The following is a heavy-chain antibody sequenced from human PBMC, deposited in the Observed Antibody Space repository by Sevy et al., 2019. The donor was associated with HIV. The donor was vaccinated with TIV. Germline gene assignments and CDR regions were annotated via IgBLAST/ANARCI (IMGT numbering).Heavy chain of an antibody. CDR3: ARDSPGYGGYNY. CDR2: IKEDGRAK. D-gene: IGHD1-26*01. J-gene: IGHJ4*02. Sequence: GGSLRLSCAASRFTFNTYWMSWVRQAPGKGLEWVGNIKEDGRAKYYADSVKGRFTISRDNAKNSLYLQMNSLRVEDTAVYYCARDSPGYGGYNYWGQGTLVTVSS. CDR1: RFTFNTYW. V-gene: IGHV3-7*01.